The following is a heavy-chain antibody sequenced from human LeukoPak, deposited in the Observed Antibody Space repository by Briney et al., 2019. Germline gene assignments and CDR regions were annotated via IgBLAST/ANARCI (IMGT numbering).Heavy chain of an antibody. Sequence: GGSLRLSCAASGFTFDDYGMSWVRQAPGKGLEWVSGINWNGGSTYYADSVKGRFTISRDNSKNTLYLQMNSLRAEDTAVYYCARAGYYDSSGYSAFDIWGQGTMVTVSS. CDR1: GFTFDDYG. CDR3: ARAGYYDSSGYSAFDI. D-gene: IGHD3-22*01. J-gene: IGHJ3*02. CDR2: INWNGGST. V-gene: IGHV3-20*04.